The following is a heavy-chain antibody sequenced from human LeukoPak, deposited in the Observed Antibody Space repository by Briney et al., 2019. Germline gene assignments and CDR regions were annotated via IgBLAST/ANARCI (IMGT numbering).Heavy chain of an antibody. CDR2: IYYSGST. CDR1: GGSVSSGSYY. CDR3: ASSIVGTTTDY. J-gene: IGHJ4*02. V-gene: IGHV4-61*01. D-gene: IGHD1-26*01. Sequence: SETLSLTCTVSGGSVSSGSYYWSWIRQPPGKGLEWIGYIYYSGSTNYNPSLKSRVTISVDTSKNQFSLKLSSVTAADTAVYYCASSIVGTTTDYWGQGTLVTVSS.